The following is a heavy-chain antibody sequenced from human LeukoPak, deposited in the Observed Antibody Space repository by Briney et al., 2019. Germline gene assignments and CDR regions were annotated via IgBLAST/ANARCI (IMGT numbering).Heavy chain of an antibody. Sequence: GGSLRLSCAASGFTFVDYGMSWVRQAPGKGRAWVSGINWNGGSTGYADSVKGRFTISRDNAKNSLYLQMNSLRAEDTALYYCARVFTTRVSQYYYYYDYMDVWGKGTTVTVSS. CDR3: ARVFTTRVSQYYYYYDYMDV. V-gene: IGHV3-20*04. CDR1: GFTFVDYG. CDR2: INWNGGST. J-gene: IGHJ6*03. D-gene: IGHD1-14*01.